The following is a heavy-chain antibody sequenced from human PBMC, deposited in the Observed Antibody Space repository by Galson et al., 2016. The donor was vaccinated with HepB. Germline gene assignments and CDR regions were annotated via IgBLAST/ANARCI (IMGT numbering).Heavy chain of an antibody. V-gene: IGHV4-31*03. J-gene: IGHJ4*02. CDR3: ARGGRKGLWGYYFDF. Sequence: TLSLTCTVSGVSITSGGYYWSWIRQHPGKDLEWIGYIYHSGSTYYNSSLKSRVSISVDTSKNQFSLKLNSLTAADTAVYFCARGGRKGLWGYYFDFWGQGTLVTVSS. CDR2: IYHSGST. D-gene: IGHD4/OR15-4a*01. CDR1: GVSITSGGYY.